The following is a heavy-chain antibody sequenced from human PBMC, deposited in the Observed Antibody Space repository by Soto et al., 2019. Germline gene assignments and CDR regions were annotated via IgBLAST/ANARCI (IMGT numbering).Heavy chain of an antibody. CDR1: GLTFTDAW. D-gene: IGHD3-22*01. J-gene: IGHJ3*02. Sequence: GGSMRLSCAASGLTFTDAWMIWVRQAPGKGLEWVGRVKSRTSGGTTDYGAPVRGRFTISRDDSTTTLYLQMNSLKTEDTAVYYCTTGYSGSSSCHGDDAFDIWGQGTTVTVSS. CDR3: TTGYSGSSSCHGDDAFDI. V-gene: IGHV3-15*01. CDR2: VKSRTSGGTT.